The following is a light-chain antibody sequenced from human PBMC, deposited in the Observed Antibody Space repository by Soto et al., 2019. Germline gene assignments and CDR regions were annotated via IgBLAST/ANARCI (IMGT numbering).Light chain of an antibody. Sequence: DIQMTQSPSTLSGSVGDRATITCRDSQTISSWLAWYQQKPGKAPKLLIYDTSSLKSGVPSKFSGSGSGTDFTLTISSLQPEDFATYYCLQYHSYPLTFGGGTKVDIK. CDR1: QTISSW. CDR2: DTS. V-gene: IGKV1-5*01. CDR3: LQYHSYPLT. J-gene: IGKJ4*01.